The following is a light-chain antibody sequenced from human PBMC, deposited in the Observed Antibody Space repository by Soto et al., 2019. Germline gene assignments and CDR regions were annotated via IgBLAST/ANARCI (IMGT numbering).Light chain of an antibody. CDR1: QSVGTY. CDR2: DSS. Sequence: EIVLTQSPATLSLSPGERATLSCRASQSVGTYFAWYQQKPGQAPRLLIYDSSNRATGIPARFSGSGSGTDFTRTISSREPEDFAVYYCQQRSDWPSTFGGGTKVEIK. J-gene: IGKJ4*01. CDR3: QQRSDWPST. V-gene: IGKV3-11*01.